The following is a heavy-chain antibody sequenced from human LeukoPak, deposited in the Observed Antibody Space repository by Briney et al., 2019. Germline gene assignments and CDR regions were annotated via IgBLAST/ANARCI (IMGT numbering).Heavy chain of an antibody. CDR2: IRSKAYGRTT. D-gene: IGHD6-13*01. CDR3: TRPTIAAAGTVRY. Sequence: GGSLRLSCTASGFTFGDYAMSWVRQAPGKGLEWVGFIRSKAYGRTTEYAASVKGRFTISRDDSKSIAYLQMNSLKTEDTAVYYCTRPTIAAAGTVRYWGQGTLVTVSS. J-gene: IGHJ4*02. CDR1: GFTFGDYA. V-gene: IGHV3-49*04.